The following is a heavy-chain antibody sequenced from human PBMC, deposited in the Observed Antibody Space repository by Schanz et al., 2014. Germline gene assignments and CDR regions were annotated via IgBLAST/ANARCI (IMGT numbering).Heavy chain of an antibody. V-gene: IGHV3-33*01. CDR3: ATDYSGGGCHI. D-gene: IGHD6-19*01. J-gene: IGHJ3*02. Sequence: LVESGGGVVQPGRSLRLSCAASGFTFSSYGMHWVRQVPGKGLEWVAVIWYDGNNKYYADSVKGRFTISRDNSKNTIYMEMNSLRAEDTALYFCATDYSGGGCHIWGQGTMVTVSS. CDR2: IWYDGNNK. CDR1: GFTFSSYG.